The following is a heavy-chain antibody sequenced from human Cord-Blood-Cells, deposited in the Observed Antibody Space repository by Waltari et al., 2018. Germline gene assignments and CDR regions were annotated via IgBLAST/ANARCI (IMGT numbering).Heavy chain of an antibody. CDR2: IYSGGST. CDR1: GFPVSTTY. Sequence: EVPWVGSGGGLVQPGGSLRLSGPASGFPVSTTYRRWVSQAPGKGLEWVSVIYSGGSTYYADSVKGRFTISRHNSKNTLYLQMNSLRAEDTAVYYCARDRVGWFDPWGQGTLVTVSS. CDR3: ARDRVGWFDP. J-gene: IGHJ5*02. V-gene: IGHV3-53*04.